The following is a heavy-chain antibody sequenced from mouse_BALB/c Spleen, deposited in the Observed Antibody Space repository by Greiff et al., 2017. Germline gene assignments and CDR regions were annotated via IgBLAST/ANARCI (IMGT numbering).Heavy chain of an antibody. CDR1: GFTFSSYT. CDR2: ISSGGSYT. D-gene: IGHD1-1*02. CDR3: TPLWGFAY. V-gene: IGHV5-6-4*01. Sequence: EVNVVESGGGLVKPGGSLKLSCAASGFTFSSYTMSWVRQTPEKRLEWVATISSGGSYTYYPDSVKGRFTISRDNAKNTLYLQMSSLKSEDTAMYYCTPLWGFAYWGQGTLVTVSA. J-gene: IGHJ3*01.